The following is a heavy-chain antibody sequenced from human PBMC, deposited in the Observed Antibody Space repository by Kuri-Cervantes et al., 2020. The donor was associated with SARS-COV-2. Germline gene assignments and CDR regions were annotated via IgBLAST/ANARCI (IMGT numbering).Heavy chain of an antibody. V-gene: IGHV1-2*02. CDR2: INPNSGGT. Sequence: ASVKVTCKASGYTFTGYYMHWVRQAPGQGLEWMGWINPNSGGTNYAQKFQGRVTMTRDTSISTAYMELSRLRSDDTAVYYCARDGEYYYDSSGYFNWFDPGGQGTLVTVSS. CDR1: GYTFTGYY. CDR3: ARDGEYYYDSSGYFNWFDP. D-gene: IGHD3-22*01. J-gene: IGHJ5*02.